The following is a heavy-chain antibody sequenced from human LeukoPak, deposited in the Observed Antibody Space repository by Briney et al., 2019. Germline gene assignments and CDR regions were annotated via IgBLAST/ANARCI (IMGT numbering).Heavy chain of an antibody. Sequence: SETLSLTCTVSGYSISSGYYWGWIRQPPGKGLEWIGYIYHSGSTYYNPSLKSRVTISVDRSKNQFSLKLSSVTAADTAVYYCARVRYYFDYWGQGTLVTVSS. CDR1: GYSISSGYY. CDR2: IYHSGST. V-gene: IGHV4-38-2*02. CDR3: ARVRYYFDY. D-gene: IGHD4-17*01. J-gene: IGHJ4*02.